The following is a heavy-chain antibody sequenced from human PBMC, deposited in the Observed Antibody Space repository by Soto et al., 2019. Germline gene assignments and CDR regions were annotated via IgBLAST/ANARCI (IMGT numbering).Heavy chain of an antibody. V-gene: IGHV4-31*03. CDR2: IYYSGST. CDR3: VRDSDTAMTPGSFDY. CDR1: GGSISSGGYY. J-gene: IGHJ4*02. Sequence: QVQLQESGPGLVKPSQTLSLTCTVSGGSISSGGYYWSWIRQHPGKGLEWIGYIYYSGSTYYNPSLKSRVTISVDTSKNQFSLKLSSVTAADTAVYYCVRDSDTAMTPGSFDYWGQGTLVTVSS. D-gene: IGHD5-18*01.